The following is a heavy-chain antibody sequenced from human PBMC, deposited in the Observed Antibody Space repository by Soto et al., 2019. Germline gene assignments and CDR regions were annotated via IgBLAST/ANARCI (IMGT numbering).Heavy chain of an antibody. CDR2: IWFDGSKK. Sequence: QVLLVESGGGVVRPGRSLTLSCAASGFSFSRYAMQWVRQAAGKGLEWVAVIWFDGSKKYYEGYVKGQYTISGNNSNNSRQLQMNRLNAEDAAVYYHARDCNDHVDGVEHYDNRGLGKLVTVTS. V-gene: IGHV3-33*01. D-gene: IGHD2-8*01. J-gene: IGHJ3*01. CDR3: ARDCNDHVDGVEHYDN. CDR1: GFSFSRYA.